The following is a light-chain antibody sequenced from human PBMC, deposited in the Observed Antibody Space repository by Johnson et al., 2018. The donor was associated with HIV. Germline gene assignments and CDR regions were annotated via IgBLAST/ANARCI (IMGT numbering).Light chain of an antibody. J-gene: IGLJ1*01. CDR2: ENN. CDR1: SSDMGHYA. Sequence: HSVLTQPPSVSAAPGQKVTISCSGSSSDMGHYAVSWYQQLPGTAPKLLIYENNKRPSGIPDRFSGSKSGTSASLAISGLRAEDEADYLCAAWDDRLNGTYGFGNGNKVNV. V-gene: IGLV1-41*01. CDR3: AAWDDRLNGTYG.